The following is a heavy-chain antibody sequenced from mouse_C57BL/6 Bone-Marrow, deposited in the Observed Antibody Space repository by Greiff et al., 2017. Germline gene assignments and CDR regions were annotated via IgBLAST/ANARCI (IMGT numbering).Heavy chain of an antibody. Sequence: EVKVVESGPELVKPGASVKISCKASGYSFTGYFMNWVKQSHGKSLEWIGRINPYNGDTFYNQKFKGKATLTVDKSSSTAHMELLSLTSEDFAVYYCARRSGNYFWYFDVWGTGTTVTVSS. V-gene: IGHV1-37*01. J-gene: IGHJ1*03. CDR1: GYSFTGYF. D-gene: IGHD2-1*01. CDR3: ARRSGNYFWYFDV. CDR2: INPYNGDT.